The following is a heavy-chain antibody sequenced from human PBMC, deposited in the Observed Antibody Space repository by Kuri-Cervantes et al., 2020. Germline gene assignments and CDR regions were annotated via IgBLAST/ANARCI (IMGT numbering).Heavy chain of an antibody. D-gene: IGHD6-13*01. J-gene: IGHJ4*02. CDR2: ITSSGSTI. CDR1: GFIFSDYY. CDR3: ARGPLLPQLVRLAPHFDY. V-gene: IGHV3-11*04. Sequence: GESLKISCAASGFIFSDYYMSWIRQTPGKGLEWVSYITSSGSTIYYADSVKGRFTISRDNAKNTLYLQMNSLRAEDTAVYYCARGPLLPQLVRLAPHFDYWGQGTLVTVSS.